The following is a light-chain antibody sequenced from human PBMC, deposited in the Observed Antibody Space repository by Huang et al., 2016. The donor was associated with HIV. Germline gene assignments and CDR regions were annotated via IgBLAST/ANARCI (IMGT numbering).Light chain of an antibody. CDR1: QNLLHSSGHNR. CDR2: LTS. CDR3: MQGLQTPPT. Sequence: EIVMTQSPLSLSVSPGQPASISCTSSQNLLHSSGHNRLDWYLQKPGQSPQLLIFLTSNRASGGPDKFTGSGSGSNFTLSINKVQPDDVGIYYCMQGLQTPPTFGQGTKLEI. J-gene: IGKJ2*01. V-gene: IGKV2-28*01.